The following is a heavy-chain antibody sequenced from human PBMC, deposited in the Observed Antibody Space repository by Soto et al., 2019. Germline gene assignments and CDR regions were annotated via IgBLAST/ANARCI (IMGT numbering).Heavy chain of an antibody. CDR2: IWYDGSKK. CDR3: ARDASYYSLWSGYYPSRNGMDV. D-gene: IGHD3-3*01. V-gene: IGHV3-33*01. Sequence: QVQVLESGGGVVQPGRSLRLSCAASGFTFSSFGMHWVRQAPGKGLEWGSLIWYDGSKKSYGDFVKGRFTISRDNSRNTVYLEMSSLRVDDTAVYYCARDASYYSLWSGYYPSRNGMDVWGQGTTVTVSS. J-gene: IGHJ6*02. CDR1: GFTFSSFG.